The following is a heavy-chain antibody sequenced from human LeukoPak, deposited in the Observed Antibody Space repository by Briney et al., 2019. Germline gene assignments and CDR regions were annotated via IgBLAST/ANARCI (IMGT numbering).Heavy chain of an antibody. D-gene: IGHD3-22*01. CDR2: IYATGRT. CDR3: ARDKALDSDGSGFYYNRGLDC. Sequence: SETLSLTCDVSGGYMNNSYWSWIRQPAGEGLEWIGRIYATGRTDYNPSLKSRMTMSIDTSKNQFSLKLTSVTAADTAVYFCARDKALDSDGSGFYYNRGLDCWGQGTLVIVSS. J-gene: IGHJ4*02. V-gene: IGHV4-4*07. CDR1: GGYMNNSY.